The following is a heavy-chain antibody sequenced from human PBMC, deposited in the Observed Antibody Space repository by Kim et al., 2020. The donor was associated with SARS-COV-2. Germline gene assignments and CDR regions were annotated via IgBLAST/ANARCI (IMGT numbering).Heavy chain of an antibody. J-gene: IGHJ4*02. D-gene: IGHD4-4*01. Sequence: DSVKGRCTIASDNSKNTLYLQMNSLRAEDRAVYYCAKDSGGHDYSNRFDYWGQGTLVTVCS. V-gene: IGHV3-30*02. CDR3: AKDSGGHDYSNRFDY.